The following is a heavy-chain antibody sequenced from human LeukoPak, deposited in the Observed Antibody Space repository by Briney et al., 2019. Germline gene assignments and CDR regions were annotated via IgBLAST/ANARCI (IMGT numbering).Heavy chain of an antibody. V-gene: IGHV3-33*01. CDR1: GFIFSSYP. CDR2: IWSDGNNE. D-gene: IGHD3-22*01. CDR3: ARDALKYYYDSSGYYFSY. J-gene: IGHJ4*02. Sequence: PGGSLRLSCAASGFIFSSYPIHWVRQAPGKGLEWVAVIWSDGNNEYYADSVKGRFTISRDNSKNTLYLQMNSLRAEDTALYYCARDALKYYYDSSGYYFSYWGQGTLVTVSS.